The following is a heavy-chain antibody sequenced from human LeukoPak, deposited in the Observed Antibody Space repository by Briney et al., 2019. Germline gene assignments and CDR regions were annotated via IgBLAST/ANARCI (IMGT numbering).Heavy chain of an antibody. CDR2: INPNSGGT. V-gene: IGHV1-2*02. CDR1: GGTFSSYA. Sequence: ASVKVSCKASGGTFSSYAISWVRQAPGQGLEWMGWINPNSGGTNYAQKFQGRVTMTRDTSISTAYMELSRLRSDDTAVYCCARRDYDSSGSYWGQGTLVTVSS. J-gene: IGHJ4*02. D-gene: IGHD3-22*01. CDR3: ARRDYDSSGSY.